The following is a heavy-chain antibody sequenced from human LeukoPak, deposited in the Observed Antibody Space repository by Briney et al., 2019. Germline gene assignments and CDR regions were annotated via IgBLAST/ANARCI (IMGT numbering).Heavy chain of an antibody. Sequence: GGSLRLSCTASGFIFNDYPMHWVRQAPGKGLEWVAVISEDGINKFYADSVKGRFTISRDNSKNTRYVQMNSLRREDSAVYYCASDAPLHDYWGQGTLVTVSS. J-gene: IGHJ4*02. CDR3: ASDAPLHDY. V-gene: IGHV3-30-3*01. CDR2: ISEDGINK. CDR1: GFIFNDYP.